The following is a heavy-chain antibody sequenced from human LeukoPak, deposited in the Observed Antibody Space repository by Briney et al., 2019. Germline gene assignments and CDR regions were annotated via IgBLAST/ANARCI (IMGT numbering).Heavy chain of an antibody. D-gene: IGHD3-16*01. J-gene: IGHJ6*02. CDR1: GGSFSGYY. V-gene: IGHV4-34*01. CDR2: INHSGST. CDR3: ARDRGIMGDRAVDV. Sequence: SETLSLTCAVYGGSFSGYYWSWIRQPPGKGLEWIGEINHSGSTNYNPSLKSRVTISVDTSKNQFSLKLSSVTAADTAVYYCARDRGIMGDRAVDVWGQGTTVTVSS.